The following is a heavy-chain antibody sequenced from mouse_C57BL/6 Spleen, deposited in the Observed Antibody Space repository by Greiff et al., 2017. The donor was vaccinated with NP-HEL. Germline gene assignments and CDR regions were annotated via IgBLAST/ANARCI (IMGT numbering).Heavy chain of an antibody. J-gene: IGHJ2*01. Sequence: DVHLVESGGDLVKPGGSLKLSCAASGFTFSSYGMSWVRQTPDKRLEWVATISSGGSYTYYPDSVKGRFTISRDNAKNTLYLQMSSLKSEDTAMYYCARLDGYFLDYWGQGTTLTVSS. CDR1: GFTFSSYG. V-gene: IGHV5-6*01. CDR2: ISSGGSYT. D-gene: IGHD2-3*01. CDR3: ARLDGYFLDY.